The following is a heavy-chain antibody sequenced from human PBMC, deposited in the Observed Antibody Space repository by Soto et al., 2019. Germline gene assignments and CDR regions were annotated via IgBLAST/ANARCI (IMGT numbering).Heavy chain of an antibody. V-gene: IGHV4-34*01. CDR2: INDSGNI. D-gene: IGHD3-3*01. Sequence: PSETLSLTCAVYGASFSGYQWTWIRQTPGKGLEWIGEINDSGNINYNPSLKSRVTISVDTSKNQFSLKLSSVTAADTAVYYCARDDFWSGYTDYYYYMDVWGKGTTVTVSS. CDR3: ARDDFWSGYTDYYYYMDV. CDR1: GASFSGYQ. J-gene: IGHJ6*03.